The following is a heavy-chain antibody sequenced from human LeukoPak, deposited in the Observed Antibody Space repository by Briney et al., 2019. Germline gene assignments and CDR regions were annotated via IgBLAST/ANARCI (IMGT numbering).Heavy chain of an antibody. CDR1: GYTFAKFY. CDR3: ARASMVGATNY. J-gene: IGHJ4*02. CDR2: IIPIFGTA. D-gene: IGHD1-26*01. V-gene: IGHV1-69*13. Sequence: GASVKVSCKASGYTFAKFYIHWVRQAPGQGLEWMGGIIPIFGTANYAQKFRGRVTITADESTSTAYMELSSLRSEDTAVYYCARASMVGATNYWGQGTLVTVSS.